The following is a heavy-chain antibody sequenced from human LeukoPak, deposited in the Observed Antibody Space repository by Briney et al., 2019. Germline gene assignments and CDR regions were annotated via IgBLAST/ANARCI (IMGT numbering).Heavy chain of an antibody. D-gene: IGHD3-10*01. CDR2: MNPNSGNT. CDR3: ARGLGRITMVRGVIVY. J-gene: IGHJ4*02. CDR1: GYTFTGYY. V-gene: IGHV1-8*02. Sequence: ASVKVSCKASGYTFTGYYMHWVRQAPGQGPEWMGWMNPNSGNTGYAQKFQGRVTMTRNTSISTAYMELSSLRSEDTAVYYCARGLGRITMVRGVIVYWGQGTLVTVSS.